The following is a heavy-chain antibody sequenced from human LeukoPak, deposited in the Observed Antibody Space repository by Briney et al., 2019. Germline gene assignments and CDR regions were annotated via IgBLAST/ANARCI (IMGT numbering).Heavy chain of an antibody. J-gene: IGHJ6*03. CDR1: GGSISRGSYY. CDR2: IYYTRST. V-gene: IGHV4-39*07. Sequence: SETLSLTCTVSGGSISRGSYYWGWIRQPPGKGLEWIGSIYYTRSTYYNPSLKSRVTISLDTSKNQFSLKLSSVTAADTAVYYCARVVEAVVVPAAMRYYYYYYMDVWGKGTTVTISS. CDR3: ARVVEAVVVPAAMRYYYYYYMDV. D-gene: IGHD2-2*01.